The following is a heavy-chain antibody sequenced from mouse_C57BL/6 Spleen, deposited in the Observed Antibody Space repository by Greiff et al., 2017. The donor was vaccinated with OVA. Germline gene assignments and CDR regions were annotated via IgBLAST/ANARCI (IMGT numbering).Heavy chain of an antibody. D-gene: IGHD2-5*01. CDR2: IYPGSGST. V-gene: IGHV1-55*01. CDR3: ARERAYYSNYEDWYFDV. CDR1: GYTFTSYW. Sequence: VQLQQPGAELVKPGASVKMSCKASGYTFTSYWITWVKQRPGQGLEWIGDIYPGSGSTNYNEKFKSKATLTVDTSSSTAYMQLSSLTSEDSAVYYCARERAYYSNYEDWYFDVWGTGTTVTVSS. J-gene: IGHJ1*03.